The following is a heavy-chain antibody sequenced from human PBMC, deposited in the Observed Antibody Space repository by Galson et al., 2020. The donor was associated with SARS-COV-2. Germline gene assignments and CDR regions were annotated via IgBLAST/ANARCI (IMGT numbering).Heavy chain of an antibody. D-gene: IGHD2-15*01. CDR1: GGSIGNYY. CDR2: IHSSGST. Sequence: ASETLSLTCFVSGGSIGNYYWSWIRQPAGKGLEWIGRIHSSGSTTYIPSLKGRVTMSLDTAKNQFSLKLDSVTAADTAVYFCARIDLAGGASYFDSWGQGTLVTVSS. CDR3: ARIDLAGGASYFDS. V-gene: IGHV4-4*07. J-gene: IGHJ4*02.